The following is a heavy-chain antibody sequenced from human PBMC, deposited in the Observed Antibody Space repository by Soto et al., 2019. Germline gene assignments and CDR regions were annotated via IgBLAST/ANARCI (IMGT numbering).Heavy chain of an antibody. Sequence: QVQLVESGGGVVQPGTSRRLSCAASGFTFSSYAMHWARQAPGKGLEWVTVISIRGGDEYYAESGRGRFTVSRDDSKNTLYPQMERLRVEDTAVYYCTRGTIVARQHLDYWGQGTLVTVSS. J-gene: IGHJ4*02. CDR3: TRGTIVARQHLDY. V-gene: IGHV3-30*03. CDR2: ISIRGGDE. CDR1: GFTFSSYA. D-gene: IGHD6-6*01.